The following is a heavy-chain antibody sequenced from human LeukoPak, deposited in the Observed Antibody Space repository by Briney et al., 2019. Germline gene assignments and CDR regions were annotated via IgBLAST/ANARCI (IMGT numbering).Heavy chain of an antibody. V-gene: IGHV4-34*01. J-gene: IGHJ4*02. Sequence: PSETLSLTCAVYGGSFSGHYWTYIRQPPGKGLEWIGESTHRGSPNYNPSLKSRVTISADTSKNQFSMKLTSVTAADTAVYYCARGRTGAAALDFWGPGTLVSVSS. CDR2: STHRGSP. CDR3: ARGRTGAAALDF. D-gene: IGHD2-2*01. CDR1: GGSFSGHY.